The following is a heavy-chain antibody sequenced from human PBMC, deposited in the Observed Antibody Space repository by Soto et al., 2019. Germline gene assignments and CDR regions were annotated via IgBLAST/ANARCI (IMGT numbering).Heavy chain of an antibody. CDR2: IFSNDEK. CDR3: ARLLDFGFYYDILTGFDP. D-gene: IGHD3-9*01. CDR1: GFSLSNARMG. Sequence: SGPTLVNPTETLTLTCTVSGFSLSNARMGVSWIRQPPGKALEWLAHIFSNDEKSYSTSLKSRLTISKDTSKSQVVLTMTNMDPVDTATYYCARLLDFGFYYDILTGFDPWGQGTLVTVSS. V-gene: IGHV2-26*01. J-gene: IGHJ5*02.